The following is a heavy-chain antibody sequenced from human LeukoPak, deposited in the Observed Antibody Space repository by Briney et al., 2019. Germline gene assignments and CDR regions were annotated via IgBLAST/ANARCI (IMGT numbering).Heavy chain of an antibody. CDR1: GYKFSSYL. D-gene: IGHD3-10*01. CDR2: IYPGVSAP. CDR3: ARRGSYYIPFDS. Sequence: GESLKISCKRSGYKFSSYLIGWVRQMLGKGLGWMGLIYPGVSAPRLRRSFRGQATIPVDPSIAPAYLQWGGLKATATASYYWARRGSYYIPFDSWDQGTLITVSS. V-gene: IGHV5-51*01. J-gene: IGHJ4*02.